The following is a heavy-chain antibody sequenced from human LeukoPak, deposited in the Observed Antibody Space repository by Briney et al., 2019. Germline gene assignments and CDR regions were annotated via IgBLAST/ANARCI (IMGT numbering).Heavy chain of an antibody. CDR2: ISWNSGSI. V-gene: IGHV3-9*01. CDR3: AKGPRGGEWELLNYFDY. CDR1: GFTFDDYA. J-gene: IGHJ4*02. D-gene: IGHD1-26*01. Sequence: GGSLRLSCAASGFTFDDYAMPWVRQAPGKGLEWVSGISWNSGSIGYANSVKGRFTISRDNAKNSLYLQMNSLRAEDTALYYCAKGPRGGEWELLNYFDYWGQGTLVTVSS.